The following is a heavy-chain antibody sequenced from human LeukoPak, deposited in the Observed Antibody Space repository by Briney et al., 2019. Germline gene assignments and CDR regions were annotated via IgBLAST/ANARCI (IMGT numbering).Heavy chain of an antibody. V-gene: IGHV3-74*01. Sequence: GGSLRLSCAAPGFTFSSNWMHWVRQAPGKGLVWVSRINEDGSTTNYADSVKGRSTIFRDNAKNTPYLQMNSLRAEDTAVYYCVRDLGGRSGHWGQGTLVTVSS. J-gene: IGHJ4*02. CDR3: VRDLGGRSGH. D-gene: IGHD1-26*01. CDR2: INEDGSTT. CDR1: GFTFSSNW.